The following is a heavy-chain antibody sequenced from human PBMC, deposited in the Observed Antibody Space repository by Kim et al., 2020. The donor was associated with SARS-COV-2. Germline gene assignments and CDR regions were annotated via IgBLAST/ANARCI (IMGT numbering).Heavy chain of an antibody. CDR1: GYTFTSYA. J-gene: IGHJ4*02. CDR2: INTGNGNT. Sequence: ASVKVSCKASGYTFTSYAMHWVRQAPGQRLEWMGWINTGNGNTKYSQKFQGRVTITRDTSASTAYMELSSLRSEDTAVYYCARGGVTMVRGVIPFDYWGQGTLVTVSS. D-gene: IGHD3-10*01. V-gene: IGHV1-3*04. CDR3: ARGGVTMVRGVIPFDY.